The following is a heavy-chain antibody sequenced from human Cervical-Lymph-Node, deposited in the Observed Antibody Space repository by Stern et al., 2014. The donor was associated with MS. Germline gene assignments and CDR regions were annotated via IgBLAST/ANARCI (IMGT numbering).Heavy chain of an antibody. D-gene: IGHD1-14*01. J-gene: IGHJ4*02. V-gene: IGHV1-69*01. CDR3: ARGPEPSPIPFDY. Sequence: QVQLVQSGADVKKPGSSVKVSCKASGGTFSNYAISWVRQAPGQGLEWMGGIIPMFGSTNYAQKFQGRVTITADESTSTAYMELRSLRSEDTAVYYCARGPEPSPIPFDYWGQGTLVTVSS. CDR2: IIPMFGST. CDR1: GGTFSNYA.